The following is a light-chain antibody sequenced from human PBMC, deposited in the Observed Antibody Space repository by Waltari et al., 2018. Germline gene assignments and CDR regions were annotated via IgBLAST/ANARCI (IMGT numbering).Light chain of an antibody. V-gene: IGKV3-20*01. CDR3: QHYVRFPVT. CDR1: QSVGRS. J-gene: IGKJ1*01. CDR2: GAS. Sequence: EIVLTQSPGTLSLSPGERATLDCRASQSVGRSLAWYQQKPGQAPRLLIYGASNRATGIPDRVSGSGSGTDFSLTISRLEPEDFSVYYCQHYVRFPVTFGQGTRVEIK.